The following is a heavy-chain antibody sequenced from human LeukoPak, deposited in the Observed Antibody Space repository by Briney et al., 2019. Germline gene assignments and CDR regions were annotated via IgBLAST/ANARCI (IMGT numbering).Heavy chain of an antibody. J-gene: IGHJ2*01. D-gene: IGHD5-18*01. CDR1: GFSFDYYA. V-gene: IGHV3-20*04. CDR3: AKGKDTLNPYWYFDV. Sequence: GGSLRLPCAASGFSFDYYAMSWVRQAPGKGLEWVSGINWSRVSTVYADSVKGRFTISRDNTKNSLFLQLNSLRAEDTAFYYCAKGKDTLNPYWYFDVWGRGTLVSASS. CDR2: INWSRVST.